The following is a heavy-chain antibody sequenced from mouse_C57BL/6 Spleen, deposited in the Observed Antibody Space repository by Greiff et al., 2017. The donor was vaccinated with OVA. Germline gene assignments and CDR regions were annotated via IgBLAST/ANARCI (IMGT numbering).Heavy chain of an antibody. J-gene: IGHJ3*01. V-gene: IGHV2-9-1*01. Sequence: VQRVESGPGLVAPSQSLSITCTVSGFSLTSYAISWVRQPPGKGLEWLGVIWTGGGTNYNSALKSRLSISKDNSKSQVFLKMNSLQTDDTARYYCASYDYDDGWFAYWGQGTLVTVSA. D-gene: IGHD2-4*01. CDR1: GFSLTSYA. CDR2: IWTGGGT. CDR3: ASYDYDDGWFAY.